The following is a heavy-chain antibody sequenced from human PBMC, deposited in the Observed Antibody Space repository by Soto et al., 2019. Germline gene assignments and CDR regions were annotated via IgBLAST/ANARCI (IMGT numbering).Heavy chain of an antibody. V-gene: IGHV4-31*03. J-gene: IGHJ6*02. CDR1: GGSISSGGYY. CDR2: IYYSGST. Sequence: LSLTCTVSGGSISSGGYYWSWIRQHPGKGLEWIGYIYYSGSTYYNPSLKSRVTISVDTSKNQFSLKLSSVTAADTAVYYCAGGTIFGDYYYYGMDVWGQGTTVTVSS. CDR3: AGGTIFGDYYYYGMDV. D-gene: IGHD3-3*01.